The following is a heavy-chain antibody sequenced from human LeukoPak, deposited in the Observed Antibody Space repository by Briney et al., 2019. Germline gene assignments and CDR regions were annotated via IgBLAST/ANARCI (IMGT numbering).Heavy chain of an antibody. CDR1: GYSFPTYW. CDR2: LDPSDSYT. Sequence: GESLKISCKGSGYSFPTYWISWVRQMPGKGPEWRGRLDPSDSYTNYSPSFQGHVTISADTSISTAYLKWSSLKASDTAMYYCAKWGAGGDFDVWGQGTMVTVSS. CDR3: AKWGAGGDFDV. D-gene: IGHD3-16*01. V-gene: IGHV5-10-1*01. J-gene: IGHJ3*01.